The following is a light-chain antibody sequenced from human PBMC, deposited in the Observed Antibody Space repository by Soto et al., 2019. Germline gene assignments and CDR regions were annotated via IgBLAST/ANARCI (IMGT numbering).Light chain of an antibody. CDR3: AAWDDSLSGVV. V-gene: IGLV1-47*01. J-gene: IGLJ2*01. CDR1: SSNIGSNY. Sequence: QSVLTQPPSASGTPGQRVTISCSGSSSNIGSNYVYWYQQFPGTDPQLLIYRNSERPSGVPDRFSGSKSGTSASLAISGLRSEDEADYYCAAWDDSLSGVVFGGGTKLTVL. CDR2: RNS.